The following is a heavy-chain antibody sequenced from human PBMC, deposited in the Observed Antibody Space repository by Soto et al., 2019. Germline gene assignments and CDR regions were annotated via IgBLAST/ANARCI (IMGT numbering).Heavy chain of an antibody. D-gene: IGHD3-3*01. CDR1: GGSIGGFY. Sequence: SETLSLTCTVSGGSIGGFYGSWIRQPPGKGLEWIGYISYSGSTNYNPSLKSRVTISVDTSKNQFSLKLNSVTAADTAVYYCARAYYDFWSGYWRWFDPWGQETLVTVSS. V-gene: IGHV4-59*01. J-gene: IGHJ5*02. CDR2: ISYSGST. CDR3: ARAYYDFWSGYWRWFDP.